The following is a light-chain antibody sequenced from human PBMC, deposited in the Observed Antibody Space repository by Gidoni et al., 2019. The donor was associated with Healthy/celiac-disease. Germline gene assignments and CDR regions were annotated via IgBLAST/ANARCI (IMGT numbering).Light chain of an antibody. V-gene: IGKV3-15*01. J-gene: IGKJ4*01. Sequence: EIVITQSPATLSVSPGERATISCRASQSVSSNLAWYQQKPGQAPRLLIYGASTRATGIPARFSGSGSGTEFTLTISSLQSEDFAVYYCQQYNNWPPLTFGGXTKVEIK. CDR1: QSVSSN. CDR3: QQYNNWPPLT. CDR2: GAS.